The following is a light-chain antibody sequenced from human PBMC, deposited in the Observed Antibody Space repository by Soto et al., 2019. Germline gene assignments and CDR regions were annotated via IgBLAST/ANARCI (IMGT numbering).Light chain of an antibody. CDR3: QQYNNWPWT. J-gene: IGKJ1*01. Sequence: EIGMTQSPATLSFSPGERATLSCRASQSVSSNLAWYQQKPGQAPRLLIYGASTRATGIPARFSGSGSGTEFTLTISSLQSEDFAVYYCQQYNNWPWTFGQGTKVDIK. V-gene: IGKV3-15*01. CDR1: QSVSSN. CDR2: GAS.